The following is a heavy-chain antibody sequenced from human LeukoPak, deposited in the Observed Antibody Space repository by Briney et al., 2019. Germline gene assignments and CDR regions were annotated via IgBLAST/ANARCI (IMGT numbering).Heavy chain of an antibody. CDR2: ISDSGGST. Sequence: HPGGSLRLSCAASGFTFSSYGMSWVRQAPGKGLEWVSSISDSGGSTDYADSVKGRFTISRDNSKNTLYLQVNSLRAEDTAVYYWAKGGAVSSKSITMIRGTRRYYYYMDVWGKGTTVTISS. CDR1: GFTFSSYG. J-gene: IGHJ6*03. V-gene: IGHV3-23*01. CDR3: AKGGAVSSKSITMIRGTRRYYYYMDV. D-gene: IGHD3-10*01.